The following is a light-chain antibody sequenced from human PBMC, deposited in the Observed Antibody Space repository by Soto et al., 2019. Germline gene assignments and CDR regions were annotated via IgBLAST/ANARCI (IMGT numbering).Light chain of an antibody. CDR2: SLN. CDR1: SSNIGSNT. Sequence: QSVLTQPPSASGTPGQRVTISCSGSSSNIGSNTVNWYQQLPGTTPKLLIYSLNQRPSAVPHELSGGKTGTSASLAISGLLSEDEADYYCAAWYDSLNGWVFGGGTKLTVL. J-gene: IGLJ3*02. CDR3: AAWYDSLNGWV. V-gene: IGLV1-44*01.